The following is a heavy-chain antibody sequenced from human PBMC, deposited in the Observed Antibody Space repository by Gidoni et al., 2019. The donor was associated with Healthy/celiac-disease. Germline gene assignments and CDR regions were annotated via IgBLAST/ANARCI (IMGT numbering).Heavy chain of an antibody. Sequence: EFQLVPSGAEVKKPGATVKISCKVSGSPFPDYYIHGVQQAPGKGLEWMGLVDPEDGETIYAEKFQGRVTITAETSTDTAYMELSSLRSEDTAVYYCATPRTTVTTGGYFEYWGQGTLVTVSS. D-gene: IGHD4-17*01. CDR2: VDPEDGET. CDR1: GSPFPDYY. J-gene: IGHJ4*02. CDR3: ATPRTTVTTGGYFEY. V-gene: IGHV1-69-2*01.